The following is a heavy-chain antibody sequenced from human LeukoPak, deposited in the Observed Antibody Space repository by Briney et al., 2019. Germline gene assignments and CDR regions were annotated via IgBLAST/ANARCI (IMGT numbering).Heavy chain of an antibody. D-gene: IGHD1-26*01. CDR2: IKSKTDGGTT. Sequence: GSLRLSCAASGFTFSNAWMSWVRQAPGKGLEWVGRIKSKTDGGTTDYAAPVKGRFTISRDDSKNTLYLQMNSLKTEDTAVYYCARDRELLGSDYWGQGTLVTVSS. J-gene: IGHJ4*02. CDR1: GFTFSNAW. V-gene: IGHV3-15*01. CDR3: ARDRELLGSDY.